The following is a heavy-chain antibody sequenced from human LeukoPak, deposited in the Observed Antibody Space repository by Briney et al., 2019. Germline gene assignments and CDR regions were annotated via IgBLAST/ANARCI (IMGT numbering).Heavy chain of an antibody. Sequence: EASVKVSCKASGGTFSSYAISWVRQAPGQGLEWMGGIIPIFGTANYAQKFQGRVTITADESTSTAYMELSRLRSDDTAVYYCAKAAAGSQHSYYYYYYLDVWGTGTTVTISS. CDR3: AKAAAGSQHSYYYYYYLDV. CDR2: IIPIFGTA. D-gene: IGHD6-13*01. CDR1: GGTFSSYA. J-gene: IGHJ6*03. V-gene: IGHV1-69*01.